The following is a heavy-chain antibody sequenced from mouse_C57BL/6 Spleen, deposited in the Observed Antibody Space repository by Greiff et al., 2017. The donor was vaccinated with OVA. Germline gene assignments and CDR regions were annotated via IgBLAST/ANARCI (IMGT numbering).Heavy chain of an antibody. V-gene: IGHV1-85*01. CDR3: ARSTTVVATDWYFDV. CDR1: GYTFTSYD. Sequence: VQLVESGPELVKPGASVKLSCKASGYTFTSYDINWVKQRPGQGLEWIGWIYPRDGSTKYNEKFKGKATLTVDTSSSTAYMELHSLTSEDSAVYFCARSTTVVATDWYFDVWGTGTTVTVSS. J-gene: IGHJ1*03. CDR2: IYPRDGST. D-gene: IGHD1-1*01.